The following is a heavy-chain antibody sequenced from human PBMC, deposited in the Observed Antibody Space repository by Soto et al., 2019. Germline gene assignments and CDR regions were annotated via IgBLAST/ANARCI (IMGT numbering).Heavy chain of an antibody. D-gene: IGHD4-17*01. CDR2: IKRNADGGTA. Sequence: EVQLVESGGGLVKPGGSLRLSCAASGFTFSNAWMSWVRQAPGKGLEWVGRIKRNADGGTADYAAPVKGRFTISRDDSKNTLYLQMNSLETEDTAVYYCTTAATTVTTIDYWGQGTLVTVSS. J-gene: IGHJ4*02. V-gene: IGHV3-15*01. CDR1: GFTFSNAW. CDR3: TTAATTVTTIDY.